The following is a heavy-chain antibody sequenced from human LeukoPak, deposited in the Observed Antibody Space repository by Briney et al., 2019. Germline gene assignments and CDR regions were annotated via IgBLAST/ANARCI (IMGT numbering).Heavy chain of an antibody. D-gene: IGHD1-1*01. Sequence: ASVKVSCKASGYTFTGYYMHWVRQAPGQGLEWMGWINPNSGGTNYAQKFQGRVTMTRDTSISTAYMELSRLRSDDTAVYYCARDWVGPGGTNFDYWGQGTLVTVSS. CDR3: ARDWVGPGGTNFDY. J-gene: IGHJ4*02. CDR2: INPNSGGT. CDR1: GYTFTGYY. V-gene: IGHV1-2*02.